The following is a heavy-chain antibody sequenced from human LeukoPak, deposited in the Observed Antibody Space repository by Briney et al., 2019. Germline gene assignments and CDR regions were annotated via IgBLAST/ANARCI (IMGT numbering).Heavy chain of an antibody. J-gene: IGHJ4*02. Sequence: GGSLRLSCAASRITFSNAWMSWVRQAPGKGLEWVSAISASGGSTYYYADSVKGRFTISRDNSKSTLYLLMNSLRADDTAVYYCARGIGTVARYYFDYWGQGILVTVSS. D-gene: IGHD1-1*01. V-gene: IGHV3-23*01. CDR3: ARGIGTVARYYFDY. CDR1: RITFSNAW. CDR2: ISASGGST.